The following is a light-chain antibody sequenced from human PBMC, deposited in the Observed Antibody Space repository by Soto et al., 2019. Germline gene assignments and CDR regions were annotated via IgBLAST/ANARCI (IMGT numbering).Light chain of an antibody. J-gene: IGLJ3*02. CDR1: SSDVGSYNL. V-gene: IGLV2-23*02. CDR2: EVS. CDR3: CSYAGSSTSWV. Sequence: SALTQPASVSGSPGQSITISCTGTSSDVGSYNLVSWYQQHPGKAPKLMIYEVSKRPSGVSNRFSGSKSGNTASLTISGLQAEDEADYDCCSYAGSSTSWVFGGGTKLTVL.